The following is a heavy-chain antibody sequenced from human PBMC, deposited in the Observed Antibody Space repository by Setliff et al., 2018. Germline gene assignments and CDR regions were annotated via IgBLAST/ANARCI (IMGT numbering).Heavy chain of an antibody. D-gene: IGHD3-10*01. CDR3: AKGRGEMDPPGYYYMDV. Sequence: SETLSLTCSVSGDSMSFSYWSWIRQPPGKGLEWIGYIYYSGSTDSHPSLKSRVSISIDTSKNQFSLNVRSVTAADTAIYYCAKGRGEMDPPGYYYMDVWAKGTTVTVSS. CDR1: GDSMSFSY. J-gene: IGHJ6*03. V-gene: IGHV4-59*01. CDR2: IYYSGST.